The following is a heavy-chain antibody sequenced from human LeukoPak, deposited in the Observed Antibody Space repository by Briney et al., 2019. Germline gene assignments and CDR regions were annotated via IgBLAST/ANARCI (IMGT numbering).Heavy chain of an antibody. Sequence: ASVKVSCKASGYTFTGYYMHWVRQAPGQGLEWMGWINPNHGDTNYAQKFQDRVSMTRDTSISTAYMELSRLRSDDTAVYYCARVTRGGYSGYAYWGQGTLVTVSS. J-gene: IGHJ4*02. CDR2: INPNHGDT. V-gene: IGHV1-2*02. CDR1: GYTFTGYY. D-gene: IGHD5-12*01. CDR3: ARVTRGGYSGYAY.